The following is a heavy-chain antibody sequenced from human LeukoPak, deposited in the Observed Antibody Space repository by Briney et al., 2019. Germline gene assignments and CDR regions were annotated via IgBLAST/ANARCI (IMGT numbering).Heavy chain of an antibody. J-gene: IGHJ5*02. Sequence: SQTLSLTCAVSGDSISSGGYSWSWIRQPPGKGLEWIGYIYHSGSTYYNPSLKSRVTISVDRSKNQFSLKLSSVTAADTAVYYCARRNAAYYDFWSGGHNWFDPWGQGTLVTVSS. V-gene: IGHV4-30-2*01. D-gene: IGHD3-3*01. CDR2: IYHSGST. CDR1: GDSISSGGYS. CDR3: ARRNAAYYDFWSGGHNWFDP.